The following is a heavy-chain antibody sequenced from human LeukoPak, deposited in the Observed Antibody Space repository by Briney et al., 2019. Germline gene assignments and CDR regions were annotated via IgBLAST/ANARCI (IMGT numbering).Heavy chain of an antibody. CDR3: ARLPAVAGTNYFDY. Sequence: PSETLSLTCTVSGGSISSSYYYWGWIRQPPGKGLEWIGSIYSSGSTYYNPSLKSRVTISVDTSKNQFSLKLTSVTAADTAVYYCARLPAVAGTNYFDYWGQGTLVTVSS. V-gene: IGHV4-39*01. CDR2: IYSSGST. J-gene: IGHJ4*02. D-gene: IGHD6-19*01. CDR1: GGSISSSYYY.